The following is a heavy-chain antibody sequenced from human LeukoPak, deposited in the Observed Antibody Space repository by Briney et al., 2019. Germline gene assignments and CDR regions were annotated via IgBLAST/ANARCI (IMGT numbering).Heavy chain of an antibody. CDR3: ARERGSGSYHPFDP. CDR2: IKQDGTEK. V-gene: IGHV3-7*01. CDR1: GFTFSSYW. J-gene: IGHJ5*02. Sequence: PGGSLRLSCAASGFTFSSYWMSWVRQAPGKGLEWVANIKQDGTEKNYVDSVKGRFTISRDNVKNSLYLQMDSLRAEDTGVYYCARERGSGSYHPFDPWGQGTLATVSS. D-gene: IGHD3-10*01.